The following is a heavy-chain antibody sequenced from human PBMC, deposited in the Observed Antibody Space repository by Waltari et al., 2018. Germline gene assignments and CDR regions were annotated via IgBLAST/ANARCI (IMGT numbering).Heavy chain of an antibody. CDR3: AKVGILTGYNYGIDV. CDR1: GFTFSSYW. V-gene: IGHV3-74*01. J-gene: IGHJ6*02. CDR2: IKMDGSTT. D-gene: IGHD3-9*01. Sequence: DVQLVESGGGLVQPGGSLRLSCAASGFTFSSYWMHLVRQAPGKGLVWVSRIKMDGSTTDYADSVKGRFTISRDNAKNRLYLHMNSLRTEDTAVYYCAKVGILTGYNYGIDVWGQGTTVTVSS.